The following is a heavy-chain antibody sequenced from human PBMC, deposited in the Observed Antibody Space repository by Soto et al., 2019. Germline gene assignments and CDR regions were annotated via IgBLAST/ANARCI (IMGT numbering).Heavy chain of an antibody. CDR1: GGSFSGYY. CDR3: ARGRGSDYGDYVGAFYFDY. Sequence: SETLSLTCAVYGGSFSGYYWSWIRQPPGKGLEWIGEINHSGSTNYNPSLKSRVTISVDTSKNQFSLKLSSVTAADTAVYYCARGRGSDYGDYVGAFYFDYWGQGTLVTVS. D-gene: IGHD4-17*01. V-gene: IGHV4-34*01. CDR2: INHSGST. J-gene: IGHJ4*02.